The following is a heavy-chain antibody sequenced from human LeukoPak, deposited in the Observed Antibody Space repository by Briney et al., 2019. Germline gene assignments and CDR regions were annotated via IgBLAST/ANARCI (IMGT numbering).Heavy chain of an antibody. V-gene: IGHV5-51*01. CDR1: GYSFTSYW. CDR2: IYPGDSDT. J-gene: IGHJ4*02. D-gene: IGHD3-22*01. Sequence: GESLKISCKGSGYSFTSYWIGWVRQMPGKGLEWMGIIYPGDSDTRYSPSFQGQVTISADKSISTAYLQWSSLKASDTAMYYCARRAGNYYDSSGYLIDYWGQGTLVTVSS. CDR3: ARRAGNYYDSSGYLIDY.